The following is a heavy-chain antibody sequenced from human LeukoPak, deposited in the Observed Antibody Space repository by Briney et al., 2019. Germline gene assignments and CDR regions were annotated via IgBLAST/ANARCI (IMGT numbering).Heavy chain of an antibody. J-gene: IGHJ6*02. CDR2: MYDTGIT. D-gene: IGHD3-16*02. V-gene: IGHV4-59*08. Sequence: WETQSLVCTLAAGSISIYYWSWIRHPPGGGLEWMGYMYDTGITNYNPSLESRVTSSVDTSKNQFFLKLNSVTAADRAVYYCTRHDAGLVIALGMGVWGQGTTVTVS. CDR1: AGSISIYY. CDR3: TRHDAGLVIALGMGV.